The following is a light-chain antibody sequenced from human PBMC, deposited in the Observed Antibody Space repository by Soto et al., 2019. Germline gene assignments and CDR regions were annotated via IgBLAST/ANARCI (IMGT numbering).Light chain of an antibody. CDR2: DAS. V-gene: IGKV3-11*01. CDR3: QQRSNSWT. J-gene: IGKJ1*01. CDR1: QSVSSY. Sequence: EIVLTQNPATLSLSPGERATLSCRASQSVSSYLAWYQQKPGQAPRLLIYDASNRATGIPARFSGSGSGTDFTLTISSLEPEDFAVYYCQQRSNSWTFGQGTKVDIK.